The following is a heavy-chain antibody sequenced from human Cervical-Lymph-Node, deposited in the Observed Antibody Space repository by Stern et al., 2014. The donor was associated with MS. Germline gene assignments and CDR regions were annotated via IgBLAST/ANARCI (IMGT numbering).Heavy chain of an antibody. CDR2: SGGSGGST. CDR1: GFTFSSYA. V-gene: IGHV3-23*04. J-gene: IGHJ5*02. CDR3: AKDRIVVEIWFDP. D-gene: IGHD3-22*01. Sequence: VQLVESGGGLVQPGGSLRLSCAASGFTFSSYAMSWVRQAPGKGLERVSASGGSGGSTCYADSVKGRFTISRDNSKNTLYLQMNSLRAEDTAVYYCAKDRIVVEIWFDPWGQGTLVTVSS.